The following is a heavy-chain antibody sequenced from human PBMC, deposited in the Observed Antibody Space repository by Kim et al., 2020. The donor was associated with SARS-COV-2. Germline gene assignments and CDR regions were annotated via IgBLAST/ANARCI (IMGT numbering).Heavy chain of an antibody. J-gene: IGHJ4*02. CDR1: GGSISSSSYY. CDR3: ARHVFRYSGSYFED. V-gene: IGHV4-39*01. CDR2: IYYSGST. D-gene: IGHD1-26*01. Sequence: SETLSLTCTVSGGSISSSSYYWGWIRQPPGKGLEWIGCIYYSGSTYYNPSLKSRVTISVDTSKNQFSLKLSSVTAADTAVYYCARHVFRYSGSYFEDWGQGTLVTVSS.